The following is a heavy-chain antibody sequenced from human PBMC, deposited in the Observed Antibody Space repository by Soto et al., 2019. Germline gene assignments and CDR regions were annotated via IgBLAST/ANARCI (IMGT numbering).Heavy chain of an antibody. V-gene: IGHV1-58*01. J-gene: IGHJ6*02. CDR3: AAANVTYCDILTGYSQVLKYYYYGMDV. Sequence: SVKVSCKASGFTFTSSAVQWVRQARGQRLEWIGWIVVGSGNTNYAQKFQERVTITRDMSTSTAYMELSSLRSEDTAVYYCAAANVTYCDILTGYSQVLKYYYYGMDVWGRGTTVTVSS. CDR1: GFTFTSSA. D-gene: IGHD3-9*01. CDR2: IVVGSGNT.